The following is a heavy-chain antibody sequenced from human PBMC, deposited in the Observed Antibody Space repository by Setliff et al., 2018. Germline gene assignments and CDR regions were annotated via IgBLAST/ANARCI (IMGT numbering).Heavy chain of an antibody. CDR2: IKSKTDGGTT. CDR3: TTDPGSYNFWSGYPYYYYYMDV. Sequence: GGSLRLSCAASGFTFSNAWMSWVRQAPGKGLEWVGRIKSKTDGGTTDYAAPVKGRFTISRDDPKNTLYLQMNSLKTEDTAVYYCTTDPGSYNFWSGYPYYYYYMDVWGKGTTVTVSS. V-gene: IGHV3-15*01. J-gene: IGHJ6*03. D-gene: IGHD3-3*01. CDR1: GFTFSNAW.